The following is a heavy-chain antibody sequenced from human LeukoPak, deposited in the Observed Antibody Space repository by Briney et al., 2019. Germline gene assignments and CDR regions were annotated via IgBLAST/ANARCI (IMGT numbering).Heavy chain of an antibody. Sequence: SVKVSCKASGGTFSSSAISWVRQAPGQGLEWMGGIIPIFGTANYAQKFQGRVTITADESTSTAYMELSSLRSEDTAVYYCARYTRYCSGGSCYNPGEDYWGQGTLVTVSS. CDR3: ARYTRYCSGGSCYNPGEDY. D-gene: IGHD2-15*01. V-gene: IGHV1-69*13. J-gene: IGHJ4*02. CDR2: IIPIFGTA. CDR1: GGTFSSSA.